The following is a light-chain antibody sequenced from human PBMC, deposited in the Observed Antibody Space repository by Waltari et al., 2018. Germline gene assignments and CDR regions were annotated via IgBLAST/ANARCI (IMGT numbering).Light chain of an antibody. Sequence: EIVLTQSPATLSLSPGERATLPCRDSQSVSSYLAWYQQKPGQAPRTLIYASSSRATGVPARFSGSGSGTDFTLTISRLEPEDFAVYYCQQRSNWPRTFGQGTKVEI. J-gene: IGKJ1*01. CDR1: QSVSSY. CDR2: ASS. CDR3: QQRSNWPRT. V-gene: IGKV3-11*01.